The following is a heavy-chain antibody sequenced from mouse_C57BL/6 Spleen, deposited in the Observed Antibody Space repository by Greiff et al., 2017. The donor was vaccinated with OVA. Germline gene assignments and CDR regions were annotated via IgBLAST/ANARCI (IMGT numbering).Heavy chain of an antibody. J-gene: IGHJ2*01. V-gene: IGHV1-15*01. Sequence: VKLMESGAELVRPGASVTLSCKASGYTFTDYEMHWVKQTPVHGLEWIGAIDPETGGTAYNQKFKGKAILTADKSSSTAYMELRSLTSEDSAVYYCTRGGSSYTYYFDYWGQGTTLTVSS. CDR2: IDPETGGT. CDR3: TRGGSSYTYYFDY. D-gene: IGHD1-1*01. CDR1: GYTFTDYE.